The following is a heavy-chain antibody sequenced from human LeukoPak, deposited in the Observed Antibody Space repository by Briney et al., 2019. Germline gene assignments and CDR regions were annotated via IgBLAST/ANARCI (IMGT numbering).Heavy chain of an antibody. Sequence: GAAVTVSCKASGYTFTSHYMHGVRQPPGQGLESMGIINPSGGRTSYAQKFQGRVTMTRDTSTSTVYMELSSLRSEDTGVYYCARVGATSGYDYHYYGMDVWGKGTTVTVSS. CDR2: INPSGGRT. CDR1: GYTFTSHY. J-gene: IGHJ6*04. CDR3: ARVGATSGYDYHYYGMDV. V-gene: IGHV1-46*01. D-gene: IGHD5-12*01.